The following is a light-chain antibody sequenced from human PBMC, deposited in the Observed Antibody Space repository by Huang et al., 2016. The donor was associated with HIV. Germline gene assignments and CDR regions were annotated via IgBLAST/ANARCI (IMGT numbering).Light chain of an antibody. CDR1: QSISSW. J-gene: IGKJ1*01. CDR3: QQYNSLAWT. CDR2: KAS. V-gene: IGKV1-5*03. Sequence: DIQMTQSPSTLSASVGDRVTITCRASQSISSWLAWYQQKPGKAPNLLIYKASSLESGVPSRFSGSGSGTEFTLTISSLQPDDFATYYCQQYNSLAWTFGQETKVEIK.